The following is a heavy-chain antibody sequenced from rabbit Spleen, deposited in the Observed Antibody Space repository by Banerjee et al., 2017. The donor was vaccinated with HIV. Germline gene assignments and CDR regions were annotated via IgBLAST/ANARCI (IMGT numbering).Heavy chain of an antibody. Sequence: HLKESGGGLVQPGGSLKLSCKASGFTLSSYYMNWVRQAPGKGLEWIGAIYTGRGGTDYANWVNGRFTISSDNAQYTVHLQLNSLTAADTATYFCARDTGSSFSSYGMDLWGPGTLVTVS. CDR2: IYTGRGGT. V-gene: IGHV1S7*01. J-gene: IGHJ6*01. D-gene: IGHD8-1*01. CDR3: ARDTGSSFSSYGMDL. CDR1: GFTLSSYY.